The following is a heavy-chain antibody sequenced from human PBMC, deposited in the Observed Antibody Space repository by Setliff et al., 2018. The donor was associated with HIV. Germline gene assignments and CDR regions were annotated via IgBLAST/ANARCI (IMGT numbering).Heavy chain of an antibody. Sequence: PSETLSLTCTVSGGSISSHCWSWIRQPPGKGLEWIGLIYYNGGTNYNSSLESRVTISVDRSKNQFSLKLTSVTAADTAVYYCARVARMHPFDPWGRGALVTVSS. J-gene: IGHJ5*02. CDR2: IYYNGGT. CDR1: GGSISSHC. CDR3: ARVARMHPFDP. V-gene: IGHV4-59*11.